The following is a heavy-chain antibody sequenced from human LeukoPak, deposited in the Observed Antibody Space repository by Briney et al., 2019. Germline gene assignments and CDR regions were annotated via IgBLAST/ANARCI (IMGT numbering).Heavy chain of an antibody. V-gene: IGHV1-2*02. D-gene: IGHD3-3*01. CDR3: AEVGGDYDFWSAPGAFDI. J-gene: IGHJ3*02. CDR2: INPNSGGT. CDR1: GYTFTGYY. Sequence: ASVKVSCKASGYTFTGYYMHWVRQAPGQGLEWMGWINPNSGGTNYAQKFQGRVTMTRDTSTSTAYMELSRLRSDDTAVYYCAEVGGDYDFWSAPGAFDIWGQGTMVTVSS.